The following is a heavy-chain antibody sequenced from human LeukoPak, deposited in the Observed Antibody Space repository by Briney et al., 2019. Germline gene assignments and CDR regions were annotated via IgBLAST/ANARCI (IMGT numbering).Heavy chain of an antibody. Sequence: SEALSLTCSVSDGSISSSSYDWGWIRQPPGKGLEWIGSIYYSGNTHYNPSLKSRLTISVDRSKNQFSLRLGSVTAADTAVYYCATSGRFTVVTPRAFDIWGQGTMVTVSS. CDR1: DGSISSSSYD. V-gene: IGHV4-39*07. D-gene: IGHD4-23*01. CDR3: ATSGRFTVVTPRAFDI. CDR2: IYYSGNT. J-gene: IGHJ3*02.